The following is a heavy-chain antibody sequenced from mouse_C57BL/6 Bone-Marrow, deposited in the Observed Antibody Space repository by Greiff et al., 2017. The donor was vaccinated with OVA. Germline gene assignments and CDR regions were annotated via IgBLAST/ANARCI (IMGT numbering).Heavy chain of an antibody. D-gene: IGHD1-1*01. CDR1: GFTFSDFY. Sequence: EVKLMESGGGLVQSGRSLRLSCATSGFTFSDFYMEWVRQAPGKGLEWIAASRNKANDYTTEYSASVKGRFIVSRDTSQSILYLQMNALRAEDTAIYYCARDSIYGGFAYWGQGTLVTVSA. CDR2: SRNKANDYTT. V-gene: IGHV7-1*01. J-gene: IGHJ3*01. CDR3: ARDSIYGGFAY.